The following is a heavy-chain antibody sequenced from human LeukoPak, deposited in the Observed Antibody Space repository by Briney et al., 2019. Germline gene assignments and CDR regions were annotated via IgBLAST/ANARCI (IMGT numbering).Heavy chain of an antibody. CDR2: IKSKIDGGTT. Sequence: GGPLRLSCSASGFTFSSYAMHWVRQAPGKGLEWVGRIKSKIDGGTTDYAAPVKGRFTISRDDSKNTLYLQMNSLKTEDTAVYYCTTDYYDRPYYYYGMDVWGHGTTVTVSS. J-gene: IGHJ6*02. CDR1: GFTFSSYA. V-gene: IGHV3-15*01. CDR3: TTDYYDRPYYYYGMDV. D-gene: IGHD3-22*01.